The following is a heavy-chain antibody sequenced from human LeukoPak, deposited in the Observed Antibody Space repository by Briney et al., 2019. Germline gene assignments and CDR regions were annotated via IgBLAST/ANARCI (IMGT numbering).Heavy chain of an antibody. J-gene: IGHJ4*02. CDR1: GFTFSSFA. CDR3: AKAPVTSCRGAYCYPFDS. D-gene: IGHD2-21*01. V-gene: IGHV3-23*01. CDR2: ISGYGDST. Sequence: GGSLRLSCSASGFTFSSFAMDWVRQAPGKWLEWVSIISGYGDSTYYTDSVKGRFTISRDNSKNTLYLQMNSLRAEDAAVYFCAKAPVTSCRGAYCYPFDSWGQGTLVTVSS.